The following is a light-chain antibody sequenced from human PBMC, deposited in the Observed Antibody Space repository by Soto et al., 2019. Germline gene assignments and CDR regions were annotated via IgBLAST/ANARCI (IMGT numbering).Light chain of an antibody. J-gene: IGKJ4*01. V-gene: IGKV1-9*01. CDR2: PAS. CDR3: LQLYRYPLT. Sequence: IQLTQSPSSLSASVGDRVTITCRASQGISGRLAWYQQKPGKVPTLLISPASSFQSGVPSRFSGSASGTDFSLTITSLQPEDFATYYCLQLYRYPLTFVGATTVAIK. CDR1: QGISGR.